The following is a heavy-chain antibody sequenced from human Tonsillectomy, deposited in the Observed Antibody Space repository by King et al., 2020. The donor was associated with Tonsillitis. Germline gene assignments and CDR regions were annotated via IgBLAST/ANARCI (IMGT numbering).Heavy chain of an antibody. CDR3: ARDPGYYDSGNDAFDI. V-gene: IGHV3-21*01. J-gene: IGHJ3*02. CDR2: ISSSRSYI. Sequence: QLVQSGGGLVKPGGSLRLSCAASGFTFSSYSMNWVRQAPGKGLEWVSSISSSRSYIYYADSVKGRFTISRDNAKNSLYLQMNSLRAEDTAVYYCARDPGYYDSGNDAFDIWGQGTMVTVSS. CDR1: GFTFSSYS. D-gene: IGHD3-22*01.